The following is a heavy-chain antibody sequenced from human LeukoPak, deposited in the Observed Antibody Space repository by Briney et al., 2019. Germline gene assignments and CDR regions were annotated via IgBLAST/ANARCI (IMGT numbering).Heavy chain of an antibody. Sequence: PGGSLRLSCEASGFTFSNYGMHWVRQAPGKGLECVAFIRYDGSNKYYADSVKGRFTISRDNSKNTLYLQMNSLRAEDTAVYYCAKDPRRSSRWSSYFDYWGQGSLVTVSS. CDR3: AKDPRRSSRWSSYFDY. J-gene: IGHJ4*02. V-gene: IGHV3-30*02. CDR2: IRYDGSNK. CDR1: GFTFSNYG. D-gene: IGHD6-13*01.